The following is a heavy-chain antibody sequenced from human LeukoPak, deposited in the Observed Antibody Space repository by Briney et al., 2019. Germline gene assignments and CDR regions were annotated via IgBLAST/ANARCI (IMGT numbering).Heavy chain of an antibody. Sequence: GGSLRLSCAAPQLTFSSAWMTWVRQIPGKGLEWVGHIKSRTDGGTTDYAAPVKGRFTVSRDDSKSTVYLQMNSLKTEDSAVYFCATEFYSNGYNYWGRGTLVTVSS. V-gene: IGHV3-15*01. CDR1: QLTFSSAW. J-gene: IGHJ4*02. D-gene: IGHD5-24*01. CDR3: ATEFYSNGYNY. CDR2: IKSRTDGGTT.